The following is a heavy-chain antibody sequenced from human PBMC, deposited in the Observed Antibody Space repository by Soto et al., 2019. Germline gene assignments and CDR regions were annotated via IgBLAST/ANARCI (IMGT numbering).Heavy chain of an antibody. CDR3: ASAASREINRGAFDI. Sequence: SVKVSCKASRGALSSYAITWVRQAPGQGLDWMGRVIPIYGTPNYAQKFQGRLSLTVDASKSTAYLELSGLRSEDTAVYFCASAASREINRGAFDIWRQGTMVTVSS. V-gene: IGHV1-69*13. CDR1: RGALSSYA. D-gene: IGHD6-25*01. J-gene: IGHJ3*02. CDR2: VIPIYGTP.